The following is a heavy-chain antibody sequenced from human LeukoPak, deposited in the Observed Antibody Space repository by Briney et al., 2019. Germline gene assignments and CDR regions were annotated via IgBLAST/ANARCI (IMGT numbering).Heavy chain of an antibody. Sequence: VASVKVSCKSSGYTFTNYEINWVRQATGQGLEWMGWMNPNSEDTAYAQKFQGRISMTRSTSISTAYMELSSLRSEDTAVYYCGRGLGSYDSSELTWPMISFWGQGTVVTVSS. CDR1: GYTFTNYE. CDR3: GRGLGSYDSSELTWPMISF. J-gene: IGHJ4*02. V-gene: IGHV1-8*01. CDR2: MNPNSEDT. D-gene: IGHD3-22*01.